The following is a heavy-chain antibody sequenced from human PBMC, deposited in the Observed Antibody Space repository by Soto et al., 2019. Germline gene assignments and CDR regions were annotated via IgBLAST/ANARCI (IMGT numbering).Heavy chain of an antibody. CDR2: IWYDGSNK. CDR1: GFTFSSYG. V-gene: IGHV3-33*01. J-gene: IGHJ6*03. Sequence: QVQLVESGGGVVQPGRSLRLSCAASGFTFSSYGMHWVRQAPGKGLEWVAVIWYDGSNKYYADSVKGRFTISRDNSKNTLYLQMNSLRAEDTAVYYCARVASDYLYYDYYYRDVWGKGTTVTVSS. CDR3: ARVASDYLYYDYYYRDV. D-gene: IGHD4-17*01.